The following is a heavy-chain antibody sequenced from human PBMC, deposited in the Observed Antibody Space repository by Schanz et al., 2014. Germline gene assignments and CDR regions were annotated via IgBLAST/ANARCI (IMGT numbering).Heavy chain of an antibody. D-gene: IGHD6-19*01. CDR1: GFTLSRHW. Sequence: EVELVEPGGGLVHPGGSRRLSCAASGFTLSRHWMHWVRQRPGGGLVWVSRINSDGGTTDYADSVRGRFTISRENSKNTLHLQMNSLRAEDTAVYHCAKDLPAVAVAPLMTGLYDSWGQGTLVTVSS. V-gene: IGHV3-74*01. CDR2: INSDGGTT. CDR3: AKDLPAVAVAPLMTGLYDS. J-gene: IGHJ4*02.